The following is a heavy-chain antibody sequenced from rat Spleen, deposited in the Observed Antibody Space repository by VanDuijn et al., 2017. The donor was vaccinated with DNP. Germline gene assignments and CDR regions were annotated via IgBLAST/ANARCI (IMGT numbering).Heavy chain of an antibody. CDR2: ISPDGKTT. V-gene: IGHV4-2*01. J-gene: IGHJ2*01. Sequence: EVRLVESGGGLVQPGRSLKLSCAASGFNFNDYWMGWVRQAPGKGLEWIGEISPDGKTTTYISSLKDKFTISRDNAQNTLFLQMSNLGSEDTATYYCVRERSGVDYWGQGVMVTVSS. CDR3: VRERSGVDY. D-gene: IGHD4-3*01. CDR1: GFNFNDYW.